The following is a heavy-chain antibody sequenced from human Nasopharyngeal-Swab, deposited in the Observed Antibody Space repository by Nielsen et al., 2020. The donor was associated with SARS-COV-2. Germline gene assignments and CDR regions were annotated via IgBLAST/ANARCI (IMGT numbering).Heavy chain of an antibody. V-gene: IGHV1-46*01. D-gene: IGHD1-26*01. CDR3: ARVVGATRDAFDI. J-gene: IGHJ3*02. Sequence: ASVKVSCKASGYTFTSYYMHWVRQAPGQGLEWMGIINPSGGSTSCAQKFQGRVTMTRDTSTSTVYMELSSLRSEDTAVYYCARVVGATRDAFDIWGQGTMVTVSS. CDR2: INPSGGST. CDR1: GYTFTSYY.